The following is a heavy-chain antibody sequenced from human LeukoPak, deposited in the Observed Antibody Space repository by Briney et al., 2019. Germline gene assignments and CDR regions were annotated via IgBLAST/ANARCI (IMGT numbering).Heavy chain of an antibody. V-gene: IGHV3-30-3*01. CDR3: QGGFDY. CDR2: ISYDGSNK. CDR1: GFTFDDYA. J-gene: IGHJ4*02. Sequence: GRSLRLSCAASGFTFDDYAMHWVRQAPGKGLEWVAVISYDGSNKYYADSVKGRFTISRDNSKNTLYLQMNSLRAEDTAVYYCQGGFDYWGQGTLVTVSS. D-gene: IGHD2-15*01.